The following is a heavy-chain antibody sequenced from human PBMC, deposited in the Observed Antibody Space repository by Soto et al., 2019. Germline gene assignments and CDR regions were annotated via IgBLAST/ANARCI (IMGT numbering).Heavy chain of an antibody. CDR2: ISYGSEDTI. D-gene: IGHD2-8*02. CDR1: GFSFTSHS. V-gene: IGHV3-48*01. Sequence: EEQLVESGGGLVQPGGSLRLSCAASGFSFTSHSINWVRQAPGEGLELVSFISYGSEDTIYYAESVKGRFTISRDNAKSLVYLQMNSLRAEDTALYYCVRDVGYCTAGKCYAWFDPWGQGTLVTVSS. CDR3: VRDVGYCTAGKCYAWFDP. J-gene: IGHJ5*02.